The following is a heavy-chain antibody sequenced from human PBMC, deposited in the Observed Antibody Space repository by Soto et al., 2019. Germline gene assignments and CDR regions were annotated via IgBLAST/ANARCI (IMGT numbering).Heavy chain of an antibody. V-gene: IGHV4-59*01. CDR3: AGSSIAAPYYYGMDV. CDR1: GGSISSYY. J-gene: IGHJ6*02. CDR2: IYYSGST. D-gene: IGHD6-6*01. Sequence: PSETLSLTCTVSGGSISSYYWSWIRQPPGKGLEWIGYIYYSGSTNYNPSLKSRVTISVDTSKNQFSLKLSSVTAADTAVYYCAGSSIAAPYYYGMDVWGQGTTVTVSS.